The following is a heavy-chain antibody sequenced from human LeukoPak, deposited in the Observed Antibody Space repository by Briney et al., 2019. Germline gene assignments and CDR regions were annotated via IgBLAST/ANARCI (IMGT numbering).Heavy chain of an antibody. V-gene: IGHV3-23*01. Sequence: GGSLRLSCAASGFTFSGFAMSWVRRTPGKGLEWVSGISGSGDNTLYADSVKGRFTFSRDNAQNSLYLQMNSLRVEDTAIYYCVRELSGSGDVYYFDHWGQGTLVTVSS. CDR2: ISGSGDNT. J-gene: IGHJ4*02. CDR1: GFTFSGFA. D-gene: IGHD6-19*01. CDR3: VRELSGSGDVYYFDH.